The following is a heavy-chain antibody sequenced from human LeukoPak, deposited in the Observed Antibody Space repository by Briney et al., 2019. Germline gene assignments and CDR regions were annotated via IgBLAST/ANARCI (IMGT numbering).Heavy chain of an antibody. Sequence: SETLSLTCTVSGGSISDNYWSWIRQPPGKGLEWMGYAYSSGHTIYNSSLKSRVAMSLDTSKSQFSLRLSSVTAADTAVYYCARLLLGSWVVAATGRWFDPWGQGTLVTVSS. CDR2: AYSSGHT. J-gene: IGHJ5*02. D-gene: IGHD2-15*01. V-gene: IGHV4-59*08. CDR3: ARLLLGSWVVAATGRWFDP. CDR1: GGSISDNY.